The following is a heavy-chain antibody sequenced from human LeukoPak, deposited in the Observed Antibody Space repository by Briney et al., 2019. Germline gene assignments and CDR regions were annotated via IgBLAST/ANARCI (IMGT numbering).Heavy chain of an antibody. J-gene: IGHJ4*02. CDR1: GFTFGSYR. V-gene: IGHV3-74*01. Sequence: PGGSLRLSCAASGFTFGSYRMHWVRQAPGKGLVWVSRINSDGSDTSYADSVKGRFTISRDNAKNTLYLQMNSLRADDTAVYYCARGPAYHFDYWGQGTLVTVSS. CDR3: ARGPAYHFDY. CDR2: INSDGSDT.